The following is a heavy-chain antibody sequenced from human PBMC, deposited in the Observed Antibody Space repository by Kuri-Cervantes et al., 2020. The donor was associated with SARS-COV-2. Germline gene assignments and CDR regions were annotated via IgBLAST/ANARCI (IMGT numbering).Heavy chain of an antibody. Sequence: ASVKVSCKASGYTFIGYYMHWVRQAPGQGLEWMGWINPNSGGTNYAQKFQGRVTMTRDTSISTAYMELSRLRSDDTAVYYCTRAFVLGYCSSTSGYTLNFDYWGQGTLVTVSS. V-gene: IGHV1-2*02. CDR3: TRAFVLGYCSSTSGYTLNFDY. CDR1: GYTFIGYY. J-gene: IGHJ4*02. CDR2: INPNSGGT. D-gene: IGHD2-2*02.